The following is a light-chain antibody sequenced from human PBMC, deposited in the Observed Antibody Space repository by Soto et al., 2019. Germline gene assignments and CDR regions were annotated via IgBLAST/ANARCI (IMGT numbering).Light chain of an antibody. CDR3: QQYNSYART. J-gene: IGKJ5*01. V-gene: IGKV1-39*01. CDR2: DAS. CDR1: QSMSSY. Sequence: DIQMTQSPSSLSASVGERGTITCRASQSMSSYLNWYLQKPVKAPKLLIYDASTLESGVPSSFSGRRPGTELTCTLSILQADDFPTKYCQQYNSYARTFGQGTQLEIK.